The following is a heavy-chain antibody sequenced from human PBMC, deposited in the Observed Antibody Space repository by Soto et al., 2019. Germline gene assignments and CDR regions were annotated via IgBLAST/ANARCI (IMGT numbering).Heavy chain of an antibody. D-gene: IGHD6-6*01. V-gene: IGHV1-24*01. CDR1: GYTLTELS. J-gene: IGHJ6*03. CDR2: FDPEDGET. CDR3: ATEAGYSSSLDYYYMDV. Sequence: ASVKVSCKVSGYTLTELSMHWLRQAPGKGLEWMGGFDPEDGETIYAQKFQGRVTMTEDTSTDTAYMELSSLRSEDTAVYYCATEAGYSSSLDYYYMDVWGKGTTVTVSS.